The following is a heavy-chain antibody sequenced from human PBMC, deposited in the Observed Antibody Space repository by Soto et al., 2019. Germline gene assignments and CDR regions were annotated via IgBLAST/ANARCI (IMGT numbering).Heavy chain of an antibody. J-gene: IGHJ4*02. CDR2: INAGNGNT. V-gene: IGHV1-3*01. Sequence: QVQLVQSGAEVKKPGASVKVSCRASGYTFTSYAMHWVRQAPGQRLEWMGWINAGNGNTKYSQKFHSTATITRDPSASTAYMELSSLRSEDTAVYYCARDLGGWPDYWGQGTLVTVSS. CDR3: ARDLGGWPDY. D-gene: IGHD2-15*01. CDR1: GYTFTSYA.